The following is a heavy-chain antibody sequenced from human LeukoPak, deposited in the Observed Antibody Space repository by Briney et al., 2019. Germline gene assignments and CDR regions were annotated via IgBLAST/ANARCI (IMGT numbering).Heavy chain of an antibody. V-gene: IGHV3-49*03. J-gene: IGHJ4*02. D-gene: IGHD2-2*01. CDR1: GFTFGDYA. Sequence: GGSLRLSCTASGFTFGDYAMSWFRQAPGKGLEWVGFIRSKSYGGTTEYAASVKGRFTISRDDSKSIAYLQMNSLKTEDTAVYCCTRWPAAPRVFDYWGQGTLVTVSS. CDR2: IRSKSYGGTT. CDR3: TRWPAAPRVFDY.